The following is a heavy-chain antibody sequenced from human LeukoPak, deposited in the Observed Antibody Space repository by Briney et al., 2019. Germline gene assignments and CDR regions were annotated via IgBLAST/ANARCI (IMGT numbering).Heavy chain of an antibody. D-gene: IGHD5-18*01. CDR3: AKTGIQLWKTLDY. V-gene: IGHV4-39*07. CDR2: IYYSGST. Sequence: SETLSLTCTVSGGSISSSTYYWGWIRQPPGKGLEWIGSIYYSGSTYYNPSLKSRVTMSVDTSKNQFSLKLSSVTAADTAVYFCAKTGIQLWKTLDYWGQGTLVTVSS. CDR1: GGSISSSTYY. J-gene: IGHJ4*02.